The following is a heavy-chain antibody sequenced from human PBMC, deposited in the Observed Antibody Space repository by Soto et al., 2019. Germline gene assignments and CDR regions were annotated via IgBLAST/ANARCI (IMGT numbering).Heavy chain of an antibody. CDR1: GFTFSSYA. CDR3: AKDERPRRIAARLQYYFDY. CDR2: ISGSGGST. J-gene: IGHJ4*02. Sequence: AGGSLRLSCAASGFTFSSYAMSWVRQAPGKGLEWVSAISGSGGSTYYADSVKGRFTISRDNSKNTLYLQMNSLRAEDTAVYYCAKDERPRRIAARLQYYFDYWGQGTLVTVSS. D-gene: IGHD6-6*01. V-gene: IGHV3-23*01.